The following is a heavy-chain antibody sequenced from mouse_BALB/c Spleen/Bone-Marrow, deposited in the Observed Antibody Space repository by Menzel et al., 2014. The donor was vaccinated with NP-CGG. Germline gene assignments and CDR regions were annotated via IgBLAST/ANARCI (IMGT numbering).Heavy chain of an antibody. CDR1: GFSLTSYG. J-gene: IGHJ4*01. CDR2: IWAGGTT. D-gene: IGHD1-1*01. V-gene: IGHV2-9*02. Sequence: VKLQESGPGLVAPSQSLSIACTVSGFSLTSYGVHWVRQPPGKGLEWLGAIWAGGTTDYNSALMSRLSIRKDNSKSQVFLKMSSLQSDDTAMYYCARALYYYGSSYYAMDYWGQGTSVIVSS. CDR3: ARALYYYGSSYYAMDY.